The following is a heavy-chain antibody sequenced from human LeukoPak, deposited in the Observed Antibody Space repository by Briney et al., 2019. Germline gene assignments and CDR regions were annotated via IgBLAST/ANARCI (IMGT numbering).Heavy chain of an antibody. CDR1: GFTFSNYW. J-gene: IGHJ5*02. CDR2: ISGSGGST. CDR3: AKMFRDILTGYYSWFDP. D-gene: IGHD3-9*01. V-gene: IGHV3-23*01. Sequence: PGGSLRLSCAASGFTFSNYWMHWVRQGPGKGLEWVSAISGSGGSTYYADSVKGRFTISRDNSKNTLYLQMNSLRAEDTAVYYCAKMFRDILTGYYSWFDPWGQGTLVTVSS.